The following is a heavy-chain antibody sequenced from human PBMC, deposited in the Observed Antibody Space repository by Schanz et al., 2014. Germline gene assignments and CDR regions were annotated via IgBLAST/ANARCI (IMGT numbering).Heavy chain of an antibody. CDR1: GGKNADYE. CDR3: AKDIRIRLFFQFDS. V-gene: IGHV3-9*01. D-gene: IGHD3-3*01. J-gene: IGHJ4*02. Sequence: VQLEEWGGGVEEKGRRKRREREASGGKNADYERKRVLKGTGKGREWVAGISWNGAGIGYADSVKGRFTISRDNAKNSLYLQMNSVTAEDTALYYCAKDIRIRLFFQFDSWGQGTLVTVSS. CDR2: ISWNGAGI.